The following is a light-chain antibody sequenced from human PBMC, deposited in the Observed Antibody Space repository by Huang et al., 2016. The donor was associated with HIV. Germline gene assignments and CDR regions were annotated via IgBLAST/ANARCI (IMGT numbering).Light chain of an antibody. J-gene: IGKJ1*01. V-gene: IGKV3-11*01. CDR2: DAS. Sequence: EIVLTQSPATLFLSPGERATLSCRASHSFRNYVDWYQQKPGQAPRLLIYDASNRATGTPARFSGSGSGTEFTLTISSLEPEDFAVYYCQQRSDWPPWTFGQGTKVEIK. CDR3: QQRSDWPPWT. CDR1: HSFRNY.